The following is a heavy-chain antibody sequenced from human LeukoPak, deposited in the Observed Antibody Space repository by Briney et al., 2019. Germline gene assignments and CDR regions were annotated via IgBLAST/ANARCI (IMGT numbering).Heavy chain of an antibody. CDR3: ARALYYGSGNFFDY. V-gene: IGHV1-18*04. J-gene: IGHJ4*02. D-gene: IGHD3-10*01. CDR1: GYSLTSYG. Sequence: ASVKVSCKASGYSLTSYGISWVRQAPGQGLEWMGSIRPYNGNTNYAQNLQGRVTMTTDTSTSTAYMELRSLRSDDTAVYYCARALYYGSGNFFDYWAQGTLVTVSS. CDR2: IRPYNGNT.